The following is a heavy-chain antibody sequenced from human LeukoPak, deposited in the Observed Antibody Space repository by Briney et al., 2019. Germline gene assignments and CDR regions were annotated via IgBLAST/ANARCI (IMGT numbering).Heavy chain of an antibody. D-gene: IGHD2-2*01. CDR1: GFTFGDYA. CDR3: TRAPHPRCSSSGCYLDY. CDR2: IQAKAYGRAT. V-gene: IGHV3-49*04. J-gene: IGHJ4*02. Sequence: GGSLRLSCSTSGFTFGDYAMSWVRQAPGKGLEWVGFIQAKAYGRATKYAASVNGRFSISRDDSQSIANLQMNDLKTEDTAVYYCTRAPHPRCSSSGCYLDYRGQGTLVTVSS.